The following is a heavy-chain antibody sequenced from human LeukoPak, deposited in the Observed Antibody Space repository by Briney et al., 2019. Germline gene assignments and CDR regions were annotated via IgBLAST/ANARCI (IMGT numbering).Heavy chain of an antibody. J-gene: IGHJ6*02. Sequence: PGGSLRLSCAASGFTVSSNYMSWVRQAPGKGLEWVSVIYSGGSTYYADSVKGRFTISRDNSKNTLYLQMNSLRAEDTAVYYCARDLGCSSTSCYMGYYYYGTDVWGQGTTVTVSS. V-gene: IGHV3-66*01. CDR1: GFTVSSNY. D-gene: IGHD2-2*02. CDR2: IYSGGST. CDR3: ARDLGCSSTSCYMGYYYYGTDV.